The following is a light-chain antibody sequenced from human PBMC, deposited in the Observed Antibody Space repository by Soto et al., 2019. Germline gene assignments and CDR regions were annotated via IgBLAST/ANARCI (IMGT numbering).Light chain of an antibody. J-gene: IGLJ6*01. CDR1: NSDIGGYNY. CDR3: SSYTRSSTHV. Sequence: QSALTQPASVSGSPGQSITISCTGTNSDIGGYNYVSWHQQHPGKVPKLMIYDVSKRPSGVSNRFSGSKSGDTASLTISGLQAEDEADYYCSSYTRSSTHVFGSGTKLTVL. V-gene: IGLV2-14*01. CDR2: DVS.